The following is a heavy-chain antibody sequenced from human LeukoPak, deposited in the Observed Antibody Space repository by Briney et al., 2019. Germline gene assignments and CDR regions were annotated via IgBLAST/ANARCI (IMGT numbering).Heavy chain of an antibody. CDR1: GGSISSSSYY. CDR2: IYYSGGT. Sequence: PSETLSLTCTVSGGSISSSSYYWGWIRQPPGKGLEWIGSIYYSGGTYYNPSPKSRVTISVDTSKNQFSLKLSSVTAADTAVYYCARRGDGYPGAFDIWGQGTMVTVSS. D-gene: IGHD5-12*01. J-gene: IGHJ3*02. V-gene: IGHV4-39*01. CDR3: ARRGDGYPGAFDI.